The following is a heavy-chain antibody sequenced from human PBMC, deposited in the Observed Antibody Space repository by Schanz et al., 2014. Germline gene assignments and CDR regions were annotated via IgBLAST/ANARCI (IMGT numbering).Heavy chain of an antibody. D-gene: IGHD4-17*01. V-gene: IGHV3-66*01. CDR1: GFNVGNNY. Sequence: EVQLEVSGGGLVQPGGSLRLSCEASGFNVGNNYMSWVRQPPGKGLECISIIYSRGGTFHADSVKGRFTISRDNSKNTLYLQMNSLRAEDTALYYCAKDPHRDYGGKPQAFDIWGQGTMVTVSS. CDR3: AKDPHRDYGGKPQAFDI. CDR2: IYSRGGT. J-gene: IGHJ3*02.